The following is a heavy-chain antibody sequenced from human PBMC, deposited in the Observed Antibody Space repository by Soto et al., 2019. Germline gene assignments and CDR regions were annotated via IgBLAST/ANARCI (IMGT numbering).Heavy chain of an antibody. D-gene: IGHD2-2*01. CDR3: TTELIVPAAMKDP. V-gene: IGHV3-15*01. CDR2: IKSKTDGGTT. Sequence: GGSLRLSCAASGFTFSNAWMSWVRQAPGKGLEWVGRIKSKTDGGTTDYAAPVKGRFTISRDDSKNTLYLQMNSLKTEDTAVYYCTTELIVPAAMKDPWGQGTLVTVSS. CDR1: GFTFSNAW. J-gene: IGHJ5*02.